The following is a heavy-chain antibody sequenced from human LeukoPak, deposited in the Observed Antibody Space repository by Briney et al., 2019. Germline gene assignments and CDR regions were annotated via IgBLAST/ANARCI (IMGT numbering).Heavy chain of an antibody. Sequence: PSETLSLTCAVYGGSFSGYYWSWLRQPPGKGLEWIGEINHSGSTDYNPSLKSRVTISVDTSKNQFSLKLSSVTAADTAMFYCARGLGPGNWFDPWGQGTLVTVSS. CDR2: INHSGST. V-gene: IGHV4-34*01. CDR1: GGSFSGYY. D-gene: IGHD3-10*01. J-gene: IGHJ5*02. CDR3: ARGLGPGNWFDP.